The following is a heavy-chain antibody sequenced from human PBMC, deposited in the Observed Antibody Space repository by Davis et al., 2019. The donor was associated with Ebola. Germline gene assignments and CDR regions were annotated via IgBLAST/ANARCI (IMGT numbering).Heavy chain of an antibody. CDR3: TSAPDNIPSADPGY. J-gene: IGHJ4*02. CDR1: RLSVTNTW. Sequence: GESLKISCAAFRLSVTNTWMSWVRRAPGKGLEWVGRILGKGHGGAIDYAAPVKGRFTISRDDSKNTLYLQMDSLKPEDTALYYCTSAPDNIPSADPGYWGQGTLVTVSS. V-gene: IGHV3-15*01. CDR2: ILGKGHGGAI. D-gene: IGHD6-13*01.